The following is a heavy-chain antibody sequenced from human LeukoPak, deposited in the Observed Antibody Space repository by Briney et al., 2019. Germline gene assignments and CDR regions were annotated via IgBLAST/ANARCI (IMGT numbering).Heavy chain of an antibody. CDR1: GFTVSSNY. Sequence: GGSLRLSCAASGFTVSSNYMNWVRQAPGKGLEWVSIIYSGGTTYYADSVKGRFTISRDNSKNTLYLQMNSLRAEDTAVYYCARVLWNGDYPRFDYWGQGTLVTVSS. V-gene: IGHV3-53*01. D-gene: IGHD4-17*01. CDR2: IYSGGTT. J-gene: IGHJ4*02. CDR3: ARVLWNGDYPRFDY.